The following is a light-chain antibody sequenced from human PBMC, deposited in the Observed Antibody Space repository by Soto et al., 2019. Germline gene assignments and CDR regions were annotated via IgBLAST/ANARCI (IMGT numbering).Light chain of an antibody. V-gene: IGKV3-15*01. CDR2: GAS. CDR1: QSISSN. Sequence: DIVMTQSPATLSVSPGERATLSCRASQSISSNLAWYQQKPGQAPRLLIDGASTRATGISARFSGSGSGTEFTLTISRRQSEDLAVYDCQQYNNWPLPFGQGTRLEMK. CDR3: QQYNNWPLP. J-gene: IGKJ5*01.